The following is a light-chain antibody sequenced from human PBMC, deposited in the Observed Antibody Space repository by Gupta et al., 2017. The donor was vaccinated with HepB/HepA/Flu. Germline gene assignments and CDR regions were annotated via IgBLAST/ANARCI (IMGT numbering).Light chain of an antibody. J-gene: IGLJ2*01. CDR2: RNN. CDR3: AAWDGRLMGV. CDR1: SSNIGSNT. V-gene: IGLV1-44*01. Sequence: QSVLTQPPSASGPPGQRVTISCSGSSSNIGSNTVTWYQPLPGTATRLLIYRNNQRPSGVPDRLSGSKSGTSASLAIRGLQAEDEADYYCAAWDGRLMGVYGGGTTLTVL.